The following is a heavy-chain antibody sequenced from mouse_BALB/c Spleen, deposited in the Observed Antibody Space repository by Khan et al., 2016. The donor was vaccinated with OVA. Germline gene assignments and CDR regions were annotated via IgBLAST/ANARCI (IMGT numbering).Heavy chain of an antibody. Sequence: LVESGGGLVKPGGSLKLSCAPSGFAFSSYDMSWVRQTPEKRLEWVATISGTGIYTYYPDSVKGRFTIPRDNARNTLYLQMSSLRSEDTALYYCARPSYYGNPWFTYWGQGTLVTVSA. CDR2: ISGTGIYT. V-gene: IGHV5-9*02. D-gene: IGHD2-10*01. CDR1: GFAFSSYD. J-gene: IGHJ3*01. CDR3: ARPSYYGNPWFTY.